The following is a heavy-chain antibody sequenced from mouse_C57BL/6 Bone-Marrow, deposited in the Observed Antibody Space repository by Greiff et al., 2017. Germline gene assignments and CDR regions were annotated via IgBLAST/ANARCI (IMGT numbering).Heavy chain of an antibody. D-gene: IGHD1-1*01. J-gene: IGHJ4*01. V-gene: IGHV5-4*01. CDR3: AKEGPIYYYGSSYAMDY. CDR2: ISDGGSYT. CDR1: GFTFSSYA. Sequence: EVMLVESGGGLVKPGGSLKLSCAASGFTFSSYAMSWVRQTPEKRLEWVATISDGGSYTYYPDNVKGRFTISRDNAKNNLYLQMSHLKSEDTAMYYCAKEGPIYYYGSSYAMDYWGQGTSVTVSS.